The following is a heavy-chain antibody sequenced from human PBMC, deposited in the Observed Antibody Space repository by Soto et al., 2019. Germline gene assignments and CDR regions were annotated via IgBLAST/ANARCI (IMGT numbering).Heavy chain of an antibody. D-gene: IGHD3-22*01. CDR3: ARESKYDTSGYPPWFAP. CDR2: IYYSGST. J-gene: IGHJ5*02. CDR1: GGSISSYY. V-gene: IGHV4-59*12. Sequence: SETLSLTCTVSGGSISSYYWSWIRQPPGKGLEWIGYIYYSGSTSYNPSLKSRVTISVDTSKNQFSLKLSSVTDADTAVYYCARESKYDTSGYPPWFAPWGQGTLVTVSS.